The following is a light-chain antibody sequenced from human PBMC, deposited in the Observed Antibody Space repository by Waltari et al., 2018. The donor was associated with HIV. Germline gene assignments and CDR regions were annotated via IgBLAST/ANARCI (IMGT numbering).Light chain of an antibody. J-gene: IGLJ2*01. Sequence: QSALTQPPSASGSPGQSVTISCTGTSSDVGGYKYVSWYQQHPGKAPKLMIYEVNKRPSGGPDRFFGSKSGNTASLTVSGPQAEDEADYYCSSYADNNSVLFGGGTKVTVL. CDR1: SSDVGGYKY. CDR2: EVN. V-gene: IGLV2-8*01. CDR3: SSYADNNSVL.